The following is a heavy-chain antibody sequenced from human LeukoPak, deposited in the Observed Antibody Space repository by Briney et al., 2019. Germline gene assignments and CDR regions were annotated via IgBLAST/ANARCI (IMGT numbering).Heavy chain of an antibody. CDR3: ARASGAKWGYFDY. CDR2: IYYSGST. CDR1: GGSISSYY. D-gene: IGHD2-8*01. Sequence: SETLSLTCTVSGGSISSYYWSWLRQPPGKGLEWIGYIYYSGSTNYNPSLKSRVTISVDTSKNQFSLKLTSVTAADTAVYCSARASGAKWGYFDYWGQGTLVTVSS. V-gene: IGHV4-59*01. J-gene: IGHJ4*02.